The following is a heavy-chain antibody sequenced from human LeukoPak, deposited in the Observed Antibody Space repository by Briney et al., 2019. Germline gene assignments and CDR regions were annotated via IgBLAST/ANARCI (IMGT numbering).Heavy chain of an antibody. CDR3: ARGYCSSTSCPKAYYFDY. V-gene: IGHV3-74*01. CDR1: GFTFSSYW. D-gene: IGHD2-2*01. Sequence: GSLRLSCAASGFTFSSYWMHWVRQAPGKGLVWVSRINSDGSSISYADSVKGRFTISRDNAKNTLYLQMNSLRAEDTAVYYCARGYCSSTSCPKAYYFDYWGQGTLVTVSS. CDR2: INSDGSSI. J-gene: IGHJ4*02.